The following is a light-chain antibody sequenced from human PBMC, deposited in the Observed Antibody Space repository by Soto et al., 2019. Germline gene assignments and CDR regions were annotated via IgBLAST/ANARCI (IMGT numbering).Light chain of an antibody. CDR2: AAS. V-gene: IGKV1-39*01. Sequence: DIQRTQSPSSLSASVGDKVTITGRASQSIISYLNWYQQKPGKAPKLLIYAASSLQSGVPSRFSGSGSGTDFTLTISSLQPEDFATYYCQQSYSTPQTFGQGTKVDI. J-gene: IGKJ1*01. CDR3: QQSYSTPQT. CDR1: QSIISY.